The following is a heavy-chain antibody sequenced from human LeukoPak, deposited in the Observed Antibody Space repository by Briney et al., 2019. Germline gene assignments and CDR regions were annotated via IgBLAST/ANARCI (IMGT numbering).Heavy chain of an antibody. V-gene: IGHV3-48*01. CDR2: ISSSSSTI. Sequence: PGGSLRLSCAASGFTFSSYSMNWVRQAPGKGLEWVSYISSSSSTIYYADSVKGRFTISRDNAKNSLYLQMNSLRAEDTAVYYCCGQLELGAFDIWGQGTMVTVSS. J-gene: IGHJ3*02. D-gene: IGHD1-1*01. CDR1: GFTFSSYS. CDR3: CGQLELGAFDI.